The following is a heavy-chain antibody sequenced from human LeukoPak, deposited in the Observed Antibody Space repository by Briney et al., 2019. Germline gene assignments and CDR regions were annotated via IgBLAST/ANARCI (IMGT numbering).Heavy chain of an antibody. CDR3: ARQGSYFDY. V-gene: IGHV5-51*01. Sequence: PGESLKISCKGSGYSFTSYWIAWVRQMPGKGLVWVGVIYPGDSDTRYSPSFQGRVTISADKSISTAYLQWSSLKASDTAMYYCARQGSYFDYWAQGTLVTVSS. CDR1: GYSFTSYW. J-gene: IGHJ4*02. CDR2: IYPGDSDT.